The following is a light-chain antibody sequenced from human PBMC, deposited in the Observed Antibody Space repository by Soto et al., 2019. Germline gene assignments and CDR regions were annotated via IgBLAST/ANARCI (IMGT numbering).Light chain of an antibody. Sequence: QSVLTQPASVSGSPGQSITISCTGTSSDVGAYNYVSWYQQHPDKAPKLIIYEVSNRPSGISNRFPASKFGNTASLTISGLQAEDEADYYWSSYTITRTQVFGTGTKLTVL. CDR2: EVS. J-gene: IGLJ1*01. CDR3: SSYTITRTQV. V-gene: IGLV2-14*01. CDR1: SSDVGAYNY.